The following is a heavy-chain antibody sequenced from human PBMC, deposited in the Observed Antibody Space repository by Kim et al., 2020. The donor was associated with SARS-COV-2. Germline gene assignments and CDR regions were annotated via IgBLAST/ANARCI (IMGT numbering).Heavy chain of an antibody. J-gene: IGHJ4*02. CDR2: ISNDARTI. Sequence: GGSLRLSCAASGFTFTTYSMHWVRQTPGKGLEWVSFISNDARTIYYVESVRGRFSISRDSAKNSVYLQMNSLRVEDTAMYYCARGWRQNTLDYWGQGAPVTVSS. CDR3: ARGWRQNTLDY. CDR1: GFTFTTYS. V-gene: IGHV3-48*04.